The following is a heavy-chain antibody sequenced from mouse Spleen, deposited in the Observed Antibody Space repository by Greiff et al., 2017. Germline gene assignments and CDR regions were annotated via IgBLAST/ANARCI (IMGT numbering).Heavy chain of an antibody. V-gene: IGHV1-18*01. J-gene: IGHJ1*01. CDR1: GYTFTDYN. D-gene: IGHD1-1*01. Sequence: EVQLQQSGPELVKPGASVKIPCKASGYTFTDYNMDWVKQSPGKSLEWIGDINPNNGGTIYNQKFKGKATLTVDKSSSTAYMDLRSLTSEDTAVYYCARWYYGSSLYWYYDVWGAGTTVTVSS. CDR3: ARWYYGSSLYWYYDV. CDR2: INPNNGGT.